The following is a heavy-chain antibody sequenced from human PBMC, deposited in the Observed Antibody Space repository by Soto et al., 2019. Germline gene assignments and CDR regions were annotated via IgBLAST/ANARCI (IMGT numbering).Heavy chain of an antibody. J-gene: IGHJ4*02. V-gene: IGHV2-5*02. CDR3: AHRRGSSSFDY. Sequence: TGPTLVNPTQTLTLTCTFSGFSLTASPVGVGWIRQPPGKALEWLTLIYWDDDKRYSPSLKSRLTITKDTSKNQVVLTMTNMDPVDTATYYCAHRRGSSSFDYWGQGTLVTVSS. CDR1: GFSLTASPVG. CDR2: IYWDDDK. D-gene: IGHD6-13*01.